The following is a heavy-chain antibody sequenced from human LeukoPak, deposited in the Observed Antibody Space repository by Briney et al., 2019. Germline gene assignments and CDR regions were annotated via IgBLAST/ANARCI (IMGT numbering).Heavy chain of an antibody. CDR1: GFTFSSFA. CDR3: ARETGDFDS. J-gene: IGHJ4*02. D-gene: IGHD7-27*01. CDR2: ISGRGDST. Sequence: GGSLRLSCAASGFTFSSFAMSWVRQAPGKGLEWVSVISGRGDSTYYADSVKGRSAISRDNSKSTVYLQMNSLRAEDTAVYYCARETGDFDSWGQGTLVIVSS. V-gene: IGHV3-23*01.